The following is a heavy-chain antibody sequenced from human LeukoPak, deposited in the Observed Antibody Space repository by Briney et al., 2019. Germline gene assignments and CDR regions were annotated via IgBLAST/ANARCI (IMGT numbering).Heavy chain of an antibody. CDR1: GFTFSSYS. V-gene: IGHV3-48*04. CDR3: ARDSVRYTRYGMDV. J-gene: IGHJ6*02. D-gene: IGHD1-14*01. CDR2: ITRSSSTI. Sequence: GGSLRLSCAASGFTFSSYSMNWVRQAPGKGLEWVSYITRSSSTIYYADSVKGRFTISRDNAKNSLYLQMNSLRAEDTAVYYCARDSVRYTRYGMDVWGQGTTVTVSS.